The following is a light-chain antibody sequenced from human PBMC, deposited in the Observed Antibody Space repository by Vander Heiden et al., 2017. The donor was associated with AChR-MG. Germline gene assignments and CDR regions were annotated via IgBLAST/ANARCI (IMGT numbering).Light chain of an antibody. CDR1: QSVSSNY. J-gene: IGKJ1*01. CDR2: GAS. V-gene: IGKV3-20*01. CDR3: QQYGTSPQT. Sequence: EIVLTQSPGTLSLSPGERATLSCGASQSVSSNYLAWYQQKPGRAPRLLIYGASSRATGIPDRFSGSGSGTDFTLTINRLEPEDFAVYYCQQYGTSPQTFGQGTKVEIK.